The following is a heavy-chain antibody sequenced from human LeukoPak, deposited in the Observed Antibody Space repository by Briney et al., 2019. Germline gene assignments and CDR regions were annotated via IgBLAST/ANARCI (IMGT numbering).Heavy chain of an antibody. CDR3: AELGITMIGGV. CDR2: IKPDGSFT. V-gene: IGHV3-74*01. J-gene: IGHJ6*04. D-gene: IGHD3-10*02. CDR1: GFTFSSYW. Sequence: GGSLRLSCAASGFTFSSYWMYWVRQVPGKGLVWVSRIKPDGSFTAHADSVKGRFTISRDNAKNTLYLQMNSLRAEDTAVYYCAELGITMIGGVWGKGTTVTISS.